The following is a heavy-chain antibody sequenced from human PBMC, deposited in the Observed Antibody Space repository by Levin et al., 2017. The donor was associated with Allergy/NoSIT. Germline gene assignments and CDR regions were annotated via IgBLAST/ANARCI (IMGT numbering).Heavy chain of an antibody. CDR3: LTARELMSVFHWFDP. V-gene: IGHV3-15*01. CDR2: IKREVDGGTI. CDR1: GFTFRNAW. J-gene: IGHJ5*02. Sequence: LSLTCAASGFTFRNAWMSWVRQAPGKGLEWVGRIKREVDGGTIDYAAPVKGRFTISRDDSESTLYLQMNSLKSEDTAVYYCLTARELMSVFHWFDPWGQGTLVTVSS. D-gene: IGHD3-10*01.